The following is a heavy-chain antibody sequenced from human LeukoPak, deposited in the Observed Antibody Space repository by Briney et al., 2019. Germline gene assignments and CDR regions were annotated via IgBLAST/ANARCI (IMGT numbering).Heavy chain of an antibody. Sequence: GASVKVSCKASGGTFSSYAISWVRQAPGQGLEWMGGIIPIFGTANYAQKFQGRVTITADESTSTAYMELSSLRSEDTAVYYCARDYYYDNSGYSDFDYWGQGTLVTVSS. CDR3: ARDYYYDNSGYSDFDY. CDR2: IIPIFGTA. D-gene: IGHD3-22*01. V-gene: IGHV1-69*13. J-gene: IGHJ4*02. CDR1: GGTFSSYA.